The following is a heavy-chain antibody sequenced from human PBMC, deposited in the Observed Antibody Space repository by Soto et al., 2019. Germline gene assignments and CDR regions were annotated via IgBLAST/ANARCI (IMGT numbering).Heavy chain of an antibody. Sequence: QVQLVESGGGVVQPGRSLRLSCAASGFSFRSYGMHWVRQAPGKGLEWVAVMWHDGATKYYADSVKGRFTISRDKSRNILYLQMISLRAEETAVYYCARTAGDYVAYWGQGTLVTVSS. CDR3: ARTAGDYVAY. V-gene: IGHV3-33*01. D-gene: IGHD6-25*01. CDR2: MWHDGATK. CDR1: GFSFRSYG. J-gene: IGHJ4*02.